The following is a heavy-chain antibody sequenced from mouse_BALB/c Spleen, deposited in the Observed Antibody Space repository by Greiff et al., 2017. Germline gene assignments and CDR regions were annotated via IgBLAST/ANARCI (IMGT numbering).Heavy chain of an antibody. Sequence: VQLQQSGAELAKPGASVKMSCKASGYTFTSYWMHWVKQRPGQGLEWIGYINPSTGYTEYNQKFKDKATLTADKSSSTAYMQLSSLTSEDSAVYYCARDMGYDGYWFAYWGQGTLVTVSA. CDR1: GYTFTSYW. D-gene: IGHD2-3*01. CDR3: ARDMGYDGYWFAY. V-gene: IGHV1-7*01. J-gene: IGHJ3*01. CDR2: INPSTGYT.